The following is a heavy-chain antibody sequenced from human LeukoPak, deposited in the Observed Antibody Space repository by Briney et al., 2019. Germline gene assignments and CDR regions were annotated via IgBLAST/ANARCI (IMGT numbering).Heavy chain of an antibody. J-gene: IGHJ3*02. CDR1: GGSISSYY. D-gene: IGHD2/OR15-2a*01. CDR2: IYYNGST. V-gene: IGHV4-59*08. Sequence: SETLSLTCTVSGGSISSYYWSWIRQPPGKGLEWIGYIYYNGSTNYNPSLKSRVTISVDTSKNQFSLKLSSVTAADTAVYYCARRIVGAFDIWGQGTMVTVSS. CDR3: ARRIVGAFDI.